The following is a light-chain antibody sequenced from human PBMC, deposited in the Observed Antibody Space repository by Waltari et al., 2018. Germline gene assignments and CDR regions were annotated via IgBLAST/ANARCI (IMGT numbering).Light chain of an antibody. CDR3: QQRSNWPLT. Sequence: EIVLTQSPVTLSLSQGEGATLSCRTSQSIRGLLAWYQPKPGQAPRLLIDDTSIRATGIPARFSGSGSGTDFTLTISSLEPEDFAVYYCQQRSNWPLTFGGGTKVDIK. CDR2: DTS. J-gene: IGKJ4*01. V-gene: IGKV3-11*01. CDR1: QSIRGL.